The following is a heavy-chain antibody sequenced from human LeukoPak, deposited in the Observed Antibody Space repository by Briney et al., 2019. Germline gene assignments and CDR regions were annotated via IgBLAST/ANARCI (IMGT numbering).Heavy chain of an antibody. CDR1: GFTFSDYF. D-gene: IGHD3-22*01. Sequence: PGGSLRLSCAASGFTFSDYFMGWVRQAPGKGLEWVSYITNNGRKTYYADSMKGRFTISRDNAKNSLFLQMSSLRAEDTALYYCARAGMDGRGYYQGFDYWGQGTLVTVSS. CDR3: ARAGMDGRGYYQGFDY. V-gene: IGHV3-11*04. CDR2: ITNNGRKT. J-gene: IGHJ4*02.